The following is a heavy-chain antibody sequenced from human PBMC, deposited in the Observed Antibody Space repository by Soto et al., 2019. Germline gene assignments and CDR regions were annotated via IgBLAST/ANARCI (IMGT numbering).Heavy chain of an antibody. D-gene: IGHD6-13*01. CDR3: AKAMGVRAATGTSPFDI. V-gene: IGHV3-23*01. J-gene: IGHJ3*02. CDR1: GFTFGTYA. CDR2: ISNGGGSI. Sequence: EVQVLESGGGLVQPGGSLRLSCAASGFTFGTYAMSWVRQAPGKGLEWVSGISNGGGSIYHADSVKGRFTISRDNSKNMVYLQMDSLRAEDTAVYYCAKAMGVRAATGTSPFDIWGQGTMVIVSS.